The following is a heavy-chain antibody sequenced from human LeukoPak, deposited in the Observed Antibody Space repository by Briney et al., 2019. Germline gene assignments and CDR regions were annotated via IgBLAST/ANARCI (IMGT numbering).Heavy chain of an antibody. J-gene: IGHJ4*02. D-gene: IGHD6-13*01. Sequence: GGSLRLSCAASGFTFDDYAMHWVRQAPGKGLEWVSGISWNSGGIGYADSVKGRFTISRDNAKNSLYLQMNSLRAEDTALYYCAKARAGGPYSSSWYVLDYWGQGTLVTVSS. V-gene: IGHV3-9*01. CDR2: ISWNSGGI. CDR3: AKARAGGPYSSSWYVLDY. CDR1: GFTFDDYA.